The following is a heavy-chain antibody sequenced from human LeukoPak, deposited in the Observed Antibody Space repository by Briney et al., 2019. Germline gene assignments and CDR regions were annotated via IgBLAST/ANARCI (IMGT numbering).Heavy chain of an antibody. J-gene: IGHJ5*02. D-gene: IGHD3-10*01. CDR2: IDPSNGST. Sequence: GASVKVSCKASGYTFTSYYMHWVRQAPGQGLEWMGIIDPSNGSTNYTQKFQGRVTMTRDMSTSTVYMELSSLRAEDTAVYYCAKGYYGSGSYGCFDPWGQGTLVTVSS. CDR1: GYTFTSYY. V-gene: IGHV1-46*01. CDR3: AKGYYGSGSYGCFDP.